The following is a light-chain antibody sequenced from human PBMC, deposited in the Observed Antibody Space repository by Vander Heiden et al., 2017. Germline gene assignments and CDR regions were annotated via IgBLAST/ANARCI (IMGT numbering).Light chain of an antibody. CDR2: DVS. Sequence: QSALTQPRSVSGSPGQSVTISCTGTSSDVGGYNYVSWYQQHPGKAPKVMMHDVSERPSGVPDRCSGSKSGNTASLTISGLQAEDEADYYCCSYAGSYSYIFGSGTKVTVL. CDR1: SSDVGGYNY. V-gene: IGLV2-11*01. J-gene: IGLJ1*01. CDR3: CSYAGSYSYI.